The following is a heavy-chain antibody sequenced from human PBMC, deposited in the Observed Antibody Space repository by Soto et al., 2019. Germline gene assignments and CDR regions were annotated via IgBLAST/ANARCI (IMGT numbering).Heavy chain of an antibody. CDR1: GFTFGSYS. J-gene: IGHJ6*02. CDR3: TRAGIAVGGIYAMDA. Sequence: LRLSCAASGFTFGSYSLNWVRQAPGKGLEWVSSISSSSSYIKYSDSVKGRFTISRDNAKRSLFLEMSSLRAEDTATYFCTRAGIAVGGIYAMDAWGQGTTVTVSS. V-gene: IGHV3-21*04. CDR2: ISSSSSYI. D-gene: IGHD6-19*01.